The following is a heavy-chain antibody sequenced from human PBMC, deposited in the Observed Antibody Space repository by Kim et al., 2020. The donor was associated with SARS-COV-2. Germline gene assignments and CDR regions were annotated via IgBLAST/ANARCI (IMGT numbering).Heavy chain of an antibody. V-gene: IGHV1-69*05. J-gene: IGHJ5*02. D-gene: IGHD3-3*01. CDR3: ARDPESALGFDP. Sequence: NYARQFQGRVTITTDESTSTAYMELSSLRSEDTAVYYCARDPESALGFDPWGQGTLATVSS.